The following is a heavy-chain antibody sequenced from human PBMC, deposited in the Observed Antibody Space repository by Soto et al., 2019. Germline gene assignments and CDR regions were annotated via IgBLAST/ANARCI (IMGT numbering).Heavy chain of an antibody. V-gene: IGHV4-39*01. CDR1: GGSISSSSYY. CDR3: ARFYSNLAGGIDY. J-gene: IGHJ4*02. CDR2: IYYSGST. Sequence: QLQLQESGPGLVKPSETLSLTCTVSGGSISSSSYYWGWIRQPPGKGLEWIGSIYYSGSTYYNPSRQSRVTISVDTSKNQFALKLSSVTAADPAVYYCARFYSNLAGGIDYWGQGTLVTVSS. D-gene: IGHD4-4*01.